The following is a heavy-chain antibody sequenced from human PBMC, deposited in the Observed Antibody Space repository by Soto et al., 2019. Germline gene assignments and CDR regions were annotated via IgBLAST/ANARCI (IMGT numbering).Heavy chain of an antibody. CDR1: GAPISSGHYY. CDR2: IYNSGST. D-gene: IGHD7-27*01. CDR3: AVVLSGDKVDS. V-gene: IGHV4-30-4*01. Sequence: QVQLQESGPGLVKPSQTLSLTCTVSGAPISSGHYYWSWIRQPPGKGLEWIGHIYNSGSTYNNPSLHGRVFISLDTAKNQFSLHLSSVTAADTAVYYSAVVLSGDKVDSWGQGTLVTLSS. J-gene: IGHJ4*02.